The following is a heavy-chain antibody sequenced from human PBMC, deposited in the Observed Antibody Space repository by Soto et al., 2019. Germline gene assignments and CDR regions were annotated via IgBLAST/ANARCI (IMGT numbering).Heavy chain of an antibody. V-gene: IGHV3-23*01. CDR3: AKGGSGPYYYYYMDV. CDR2: ISGSGGST. CDR1: EFTLSSYA. Sequence: GGSLRLSCAASEFTLSSYAMSWVRQAPGKGLEWVSAISGSGGSTYYADSVKGRFTISRDNSKNTLYLQMNSLRAEDTAVYYCAKGGSGPYYYYYMDVWGKGTTVTVSS. J-gene: IGHJ6*03. D-gene: IGHD3-10*01.